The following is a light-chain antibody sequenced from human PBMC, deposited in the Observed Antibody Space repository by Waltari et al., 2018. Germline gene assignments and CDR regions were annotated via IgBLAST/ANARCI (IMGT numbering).Light chain of an antibody. Sequence: DIVMTQTPLSLPVTPGEPASIYCASSQSLLNRDDGFTHLNWFPHKPGPSPKLLIYTLSYRTSGVPDRFSGTGSGSNFSLKISRVEAEDVGIYYCMQRLEFPYTFGQGTRL. V-gene: IGKV2-40*01. J-gene: IGKJ2*01. CDR1: QSLLNRDDGFTH. CDR3: MQRLEFPYT. CDR2: TLS.